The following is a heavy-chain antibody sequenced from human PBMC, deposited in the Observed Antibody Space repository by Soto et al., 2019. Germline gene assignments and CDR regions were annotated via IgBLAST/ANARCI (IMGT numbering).Heavy chain of an antibody. D-gene: IGHD3-9*01. V-gene: IGHV3-15*01. CDR2: LKSVAAGAAT. J-gene: IGHJ4*02. CDR3: AKTVYSDRFFDY. CDR1: GFNFRGAW. Sequence: VQLVESGGGLVKPGGSLRLSCAASGFNFRGAWMIWVRQAPGKGLEWVGRLKSVAAGAATDYAAPVEGRFTVSRDDSKNTLYLPMNSLKTEDTAVYYCAKTVYSDRFFDYWGQGVLVTVSS.